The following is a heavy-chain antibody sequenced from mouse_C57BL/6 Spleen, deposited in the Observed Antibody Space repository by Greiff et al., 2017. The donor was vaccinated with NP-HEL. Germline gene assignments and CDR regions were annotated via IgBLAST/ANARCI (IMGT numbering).Heavy chain of an antibody. D-gene: IGHD2-2*01. V-gene: IGHV5-4*01. CDR2: ISDGGSYT. Sequence: DVQLVESGGGLVKPGGSLKLSCAASGFTFSSYAMSWVRQTPEKRLEWVATISDGGSYTYYPDNVKGRFTISRDNAKNNLYLQMSHLKSADTAMYYCAQINYGYDGFAYWGQGTLVTVSA. CDR1: GFTFSSYA. J-gene: IGHJ3*01. CDR3: AQINYGYDGFAY.